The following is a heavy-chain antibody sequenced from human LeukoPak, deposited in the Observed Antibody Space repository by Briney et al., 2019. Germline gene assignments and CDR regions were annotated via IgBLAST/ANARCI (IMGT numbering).Heavy chain of an antibody. D-gene: IGHD3-10*01. CDR1: GHSISSDYY. J-gene: IGHJ5*02. V-gene: IGHV4-38-2*02. CDR2: IYHSGST. CDR3: ARIHRDYYGSGSYNYPADNWFDP. Sequence: SETLSLTCTVSGHSISSDYYWGWIRQPPGKGLEWIGSIYHSGSTYYNPSLKSRVTISVDTSKDQFSLKLSSVTAADTAVYYCARIHRDYYGSGSYNYPADNWFDPWGQGTLVTVSS.